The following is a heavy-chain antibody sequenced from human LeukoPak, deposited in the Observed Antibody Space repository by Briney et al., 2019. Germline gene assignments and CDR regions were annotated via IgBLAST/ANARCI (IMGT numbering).Heavy chain of an antibody. V-gene: IGHV3-9*01. CDR1: GFTFDDYA. D-gene: IGHD2-2*01. J-gene: IGHJ4*02. Sequence: SLRLSCAASGFTFDDYAMHWVRQAPGKGLEWVSGISWNSGSIGYADSVKGRFIISRDNAKNSLYLQMNSLRAEDTALYYCAKGYCSSTSCSPDYWGQGTLVTVSS. CDR3: AKGYCSSTSCSPDY. CDR2: ISWNSGSI.